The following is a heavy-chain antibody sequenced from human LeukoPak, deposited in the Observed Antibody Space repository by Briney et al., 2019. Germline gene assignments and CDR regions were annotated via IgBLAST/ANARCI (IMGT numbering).Heavy chain of an antibody. V-gene: IGHV3-33*01. D-gene: IGHD6-6*01. J-gene: IGHJ6*02. CDR1: GFTFSSYG. CDR2: IWYDGSNK. CDR3: ARDAHLVYYYYGMDV. Sequence: GRSLRLSCAASGFTFSSYGMHWVRQAPGKGLEWVAVIWYDGSNKYYADSVKGRFTISRDNSKNTLYLQMNSLRAEDTAVYYCARDAHLVYYYYGMDVWGQGTTVTVSS.